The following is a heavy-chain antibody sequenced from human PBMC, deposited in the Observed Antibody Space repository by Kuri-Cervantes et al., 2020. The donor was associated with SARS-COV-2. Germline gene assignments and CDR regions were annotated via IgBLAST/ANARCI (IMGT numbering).Heavy chain of an antibody. D-gene: IGHD7-27*01. CDR2: INHSGST. V-gene: IGHV4-34*01. CDR3: AMRSGDFDY. CDR1: GGSFSGYY. Sequence: SETLSLTCAVYGGSFSGYYWSWIRQPPGKGLEWIGEINHSGSTSYNPSVKSRVTMSVETSKNQFSLKLSSVTAADTAVYYCAMRSGDFDYWGQGTLVTVSS. J-gene: IGHJ4*02.